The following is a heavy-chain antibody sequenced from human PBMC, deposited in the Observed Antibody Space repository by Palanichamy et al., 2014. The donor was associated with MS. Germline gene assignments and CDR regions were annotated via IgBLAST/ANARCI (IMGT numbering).Heavy chain of an antibody. CDR1: GFTFNSLG. D-gene: IGHD5-18*01. J-gene: IGHJ4*02. Sequence: QVQLVESGGGVVQPGGSLRLSCAASGFTFNSLGMHWVRQAPGKVLEWVAFIGYDGTIKYYADSVKGRFTISRDNSKSSLYLQMNSLRAEDAAVYFCAKDPYRDGYRYFDRWGQGTLVTVSS. CDR3: AKDPYRDGYRYFDR. V-gene: IGHV3-30*02. CDR2: IGYDGTIK.